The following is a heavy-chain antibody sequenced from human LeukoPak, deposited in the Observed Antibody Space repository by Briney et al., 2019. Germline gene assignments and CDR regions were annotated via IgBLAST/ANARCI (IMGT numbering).Heavy chain of an antibody. CDR1: GFTSSSYA. CDR3: AKGSSDCTNGVCYFFDFDY. D-gene: IGHD2-8*01. J-gene: IGHJ4*02. Sequence: PGGSLRLSCAASGFTSSSYAMSWVRQAPGKGLEWVSGISGSAGVTYSADSVKGRFTISRDNSKNTLYLHMNSLRAEDTAVYYCAKGSSDCTNGVCYFFDFDYWGQGTLVTVSS. V-gene: IGHV3-23*01. CDR2: ISGSAGVT.